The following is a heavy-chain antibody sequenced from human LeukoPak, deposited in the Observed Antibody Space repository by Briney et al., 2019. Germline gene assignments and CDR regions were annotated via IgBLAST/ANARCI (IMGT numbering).Heavy chain of an antibody. CDR2: IYYSGST. CDR3: DDSSGYVFDY. Sequence: SETLSLTCTVSGGSISSSSYYWGWIRQPPGKGLEWIGSIYYSGSTYYNPPLKSRVTISVDTSKNQFSLKLSSVTAADTAAYYCDDSSGYVFDYWGQGTLVTVSS. J-gene: IGHJ4*02. D-gene: IGHD3-22*01. V-gene: IGHV4-39*01. CDR1: GGSISSSSYY.